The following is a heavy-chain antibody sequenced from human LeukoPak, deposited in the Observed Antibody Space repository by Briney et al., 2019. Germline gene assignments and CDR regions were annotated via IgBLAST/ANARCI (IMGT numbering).Heavy chain of an antibody. CDR1: GLTFTDNY. V-gene: IGHV3-53*01. J-gene: IGHJ4*02. CDR3: ARTNPVYGDYDY. Sequence: TGGSLRLSCAVSGLTFTDNYMSWVRQAPGKGLEWVSVIYPDGSTYHSDSVKGRFTISRDNSKNTLFLQMNTLRADDTAVYHCARTNPVYGDYDYWGQGTLVTVSS. D-gene: IGHD4-17*01. CDR2: IYPDGST.